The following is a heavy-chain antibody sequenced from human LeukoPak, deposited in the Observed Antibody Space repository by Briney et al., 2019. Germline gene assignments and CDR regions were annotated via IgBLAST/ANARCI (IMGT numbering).Heavy chain of an antibody. V-gene: IGHV4-39*07. D-gene: IGHD1-14*01. J-gene: IGHJ4*02. CDR2: IYYSGST. CDR3: ARNRDTYDY. CDR1: GGSISSSSYY. Sequence: PSETLSLTCTVSGGSISSSSYYWGWIRQPPGKGLEWIGSIYYSGSTNYNPSLKSRVTISVDTSKNQFSLKLSSVTAADTAVYYCARNRDTYDYWGQGTLVTVSS.